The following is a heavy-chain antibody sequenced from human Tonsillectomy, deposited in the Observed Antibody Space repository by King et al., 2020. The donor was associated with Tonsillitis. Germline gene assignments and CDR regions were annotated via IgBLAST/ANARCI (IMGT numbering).Heavy chain of an antibody. CDR1: GGSISSGSYY. Sequence: VQLQESGPGLVKPSQTPSPTCTVSGGSISSGSYYLSWIRQPAGKGLGGSGRIYTSGSTHYNPSLKSRVTMSVDTSKNQFSLKLSPVTAADTAVYYCARHDFWSALWGQGTLVTVSS. CDR3: ARHDFWSAL. CDR2: IYTSGST. V-gene: IGHV4-61*02. J-gene: IGHJ4*02. D-gene: IGHD3-3*01.